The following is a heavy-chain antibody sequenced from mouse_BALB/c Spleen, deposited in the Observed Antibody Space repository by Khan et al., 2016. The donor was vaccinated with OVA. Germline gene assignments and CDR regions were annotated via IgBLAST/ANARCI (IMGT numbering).Heavy chain of an antibody. J-gene: IGHJ2*01. CDR2: IWAGGST. CDR3: VRVEDK. V-gene: IGHV2-9*02. CDR1: GFSLTSYG. Sequence: QVQLKESGPGLVAPSQSLSITCTVSGFSLTSYGVHWVRQPPGQGLEWLGVIWAGGSTNYNSALMSRLSISKDNSKSQVFLKMNSMQTDDTARDDCVRVEDKWGQGTTLTVSS.